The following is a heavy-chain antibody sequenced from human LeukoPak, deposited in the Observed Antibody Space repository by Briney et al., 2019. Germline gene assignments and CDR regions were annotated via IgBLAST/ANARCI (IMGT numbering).Heavy chain of an antibody. CDR2: IHSNGYT. V-gene: IGHV4-4*09. Sequence: NSSETLSLTCTVSGGSISGYYWSWIRQPPGQGLEWIAYIHSNGYTNYNPSLKSRVTISVDTSQNQFSLKVTSVTAADTAMYYCTKREGPMSGSYDYFDPWGQGTLVTVS. D-gene: IGHD1-26*01. J-gene: IGHJ5*02. CDR1: GGSISGYY. CDR3: TKREGPMSGSYDYFDP.